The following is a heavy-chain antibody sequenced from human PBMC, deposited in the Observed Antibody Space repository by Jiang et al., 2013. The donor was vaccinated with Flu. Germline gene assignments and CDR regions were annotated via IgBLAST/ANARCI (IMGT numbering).Heavy chain of an antibody. CDR3: ARDVQGDGTFDY. V-gene: IGHV1-46*01. D-gene: IGHD3-10*02. Sequence: PGQGXEWMGIINPSGGSTSYAQKFQGRVTMTRDTSTSTVYMELSSLRSEDTAVYYCARDVQGDGTFDYWGQGTLVTVSS. J-gene: IGHJ4*02. CDR2: INPSGGST.